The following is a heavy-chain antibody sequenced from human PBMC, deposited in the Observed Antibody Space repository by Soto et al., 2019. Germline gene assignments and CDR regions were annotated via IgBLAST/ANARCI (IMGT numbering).Heavy chain of an antibody. CDR3: ARLAGSTTIYDY. V-gene: IGHV3-7*01. D-gene: IGHD1-1*01. Sequence: GSLRLSCTTSGFTFSGHWMSWVRQAPGKGLEWVATIKRDGNEKYYVDSVRGRFTVSRDNAENSLFLQMNSLGAEDTAVYYCARLAGSTTIYDYWGLGTLVTVSS. CDR2: IKRDGNEK. J-gene: IGHJ4*02. CDR1: GFTFSGHW.